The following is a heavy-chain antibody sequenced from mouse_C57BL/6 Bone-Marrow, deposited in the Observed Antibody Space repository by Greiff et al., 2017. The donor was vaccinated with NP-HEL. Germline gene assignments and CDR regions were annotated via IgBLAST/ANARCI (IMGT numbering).Heavy chain of an antibody. CDR1: GFTFSDYY. Sequence: EVNVVESGGGLVQPGGSLKLSCAASGFTFSDYYMYWVRQTPEKRLEWVAYISNGGGSTYYPDTVKGRFTISRDNAKNTLYLQMSRLKSEDTAMYYCARATVPSMDYWGQGTSVTVSS. J-gene: IGHJ4*01. D-gene: IGHD1-1*01. CDR2: ISNGGGST. V-gene: IGHV5-12*01. CDR3: ARATVPSMDY.